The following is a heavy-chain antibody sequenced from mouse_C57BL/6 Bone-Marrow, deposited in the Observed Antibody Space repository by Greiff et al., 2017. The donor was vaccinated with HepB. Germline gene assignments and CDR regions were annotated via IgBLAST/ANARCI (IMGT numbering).Heavy chain of an antibody. CDR1: GYTFTSYG. CDR3: ALYYGSRKGWFAY. D-gene: IGHD1-1*01. V-gene: IGHV1-81*01. CDR2: IYPRSGNT. Sequence: VMLVESGAELARPGASVKLSCKASGYTFTSYGISWVKQRTGQGLEWIGEIYPRSGNTYYNEKFKGKATLTADKSSSTAYMELRSLTSEDSAVYFCALYYGSRKGWFAYWGQGTLVTVSA. J-gene: IGHJ3*01.